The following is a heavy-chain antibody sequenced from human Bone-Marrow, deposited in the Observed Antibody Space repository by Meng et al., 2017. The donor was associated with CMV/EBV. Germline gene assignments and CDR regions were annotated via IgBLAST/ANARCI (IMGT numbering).Heavy chain of an antibody. CDR3: AMMGGQAFDI. CDR2: IYYSGST. D-gene: IGHD1-26*01. V-gene: IGHV4-39*01. Sequence: SETLSLTCTVSGGSISSSSYYWGWIRQPPRKGLEWIGSIYYSGSTYYNPSLKSRVTISVDTSKNQFSLKLSSVTAADTAVYYCAMMGGQAFDIWGQGTMVTVSS. CDR1: GGSISSSSYY. J-gene: IGHJ3*02.